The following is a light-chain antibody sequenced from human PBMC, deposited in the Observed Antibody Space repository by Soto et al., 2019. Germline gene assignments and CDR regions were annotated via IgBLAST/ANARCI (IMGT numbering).Light chain of an antibody. CDR3: QQYGYPQLT. J-gene: IGKJ4*01. CDR2: GAS. Sequence: EIVLTQSPGTLSLSPGETVTLSCRASQSISSNYVAWFQHKPGQAPRLLIYGASSRAPGIPERFSGSGSATDFSLTINRLEPEDSAVFYCQQYGYPQLTFGGGTKVEIK. V-gene: IGKV3-20*01. CDR1: QSISSNY.